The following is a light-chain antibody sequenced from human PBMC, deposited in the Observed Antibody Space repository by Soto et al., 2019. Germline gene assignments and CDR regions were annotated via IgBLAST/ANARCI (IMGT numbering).Light chain of an antibody. CDR2: GAS. Sequence: EIVMTQSPATLSVSPGERATLSCRASQSVSSNLAWYQQKPGQAPRLLIYGASTMATGIPARFSGSGSGTELTHSISSLRSEDFAVYYCQQYNNWHIPSWTFGQGTKVEIK. CDR3: QQYNNWHIPSWT. J-gene: IGKJ1*01. V-gene: IGKV3-15*01. CDR1: QSVSSN.